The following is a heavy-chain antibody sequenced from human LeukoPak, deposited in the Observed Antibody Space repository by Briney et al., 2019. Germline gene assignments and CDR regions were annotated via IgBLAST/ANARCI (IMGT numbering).Heavy chain of an antibody. CDR2: ISSSGSYI. CDR3: ARSDYYDGPH. D-gene: IGHD3-22*01. V-gene: IGHV3-21*01. CDR1: GFTFSGFT. Sequence: GGSLRFSCEASGFTFSGFTMNWVRQAPGKGLEWISSISSSGSYIYYADSMKGRFTISRDNAKNSLYLQIHSLTAEDTAVYYCARSDYYDGPHWGQGTLVTVSS. J-gene: IGHJ4*02.